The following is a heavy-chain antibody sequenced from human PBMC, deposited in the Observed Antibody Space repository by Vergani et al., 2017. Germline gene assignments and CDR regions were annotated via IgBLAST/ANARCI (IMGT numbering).Heavy chain of an antibody. CDR2: IYYSGST. J-gene: IGHJ5*02. Sequence: QLQLQESGPGLVKPSATLSLTCSVPGASIRSRNYYWGWIRQPPGKGLEWISSIYYSGSTYYNPSLKSRVTISVEPSKNQFSLKLSSVTAADAAVYFCARHSTVEWLVKLGWIDPWGQGILVTVSS. CDR1: GASIRSRNYY. D-gene: IGHD6-19*01. V-gene: IGHV4-39*01. CDR3: ARHSTVEWLVKLGWIDP.